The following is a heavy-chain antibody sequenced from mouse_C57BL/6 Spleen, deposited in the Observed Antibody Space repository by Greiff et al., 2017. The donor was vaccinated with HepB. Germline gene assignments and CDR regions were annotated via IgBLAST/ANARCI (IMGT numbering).Heavy chain of an antibody. CDR3: ARSAIYDGYYFYAMDY. J-gene: IGHJ4*01. D-gene: IGHD2-3*01. Sequence: QVQLQQPGAELVKPGASVKLSCKASGYTFTSYWMHWVKQRPGRGLEWIGRIDPNSGGTKYNEKFKSKATLTVDNPSSTAYMQLSSLTSEDSAVYYCARSAIYDGYYFYAMDYWGQGTSVTVSS. CDR2: IDPNSGGT. V-gene: IGHV1-72*01. CDR1: GYTFTSYW.